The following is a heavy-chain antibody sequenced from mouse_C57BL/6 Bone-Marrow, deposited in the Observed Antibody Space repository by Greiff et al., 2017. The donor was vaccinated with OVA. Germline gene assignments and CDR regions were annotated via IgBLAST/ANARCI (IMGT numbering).Heavy chain of an antibody. J-gene: IGHJ4*01. CDR1: GYTFTDYN. V-gene: IGHV1-18*01. Sequence: EVQLQQSGPELVKPGASVKIPCKASGYTFTDYNMDWVKQSHGKSLEWIGDINPNNGGTIYNQKFKGKATLTVDKSSSTAYMELRSLTSEDTAVYYCARPSPHYYDYDGYAMDYWGQGTSVTVSS. CDR3: ARPSPHYYDYDGYAMDY. D-gene: IGHD2-4*01. CDR2: INPNNGGT.